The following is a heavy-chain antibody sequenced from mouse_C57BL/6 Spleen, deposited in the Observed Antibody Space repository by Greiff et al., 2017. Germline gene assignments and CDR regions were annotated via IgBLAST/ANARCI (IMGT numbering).Heavy chain of an antibody. CDR1: GYTFTDYN. J-gene: IGHJ4*01. CDR3: ALLYYGHRGYAMDY. Sequence: EVQLQQSGPELVKPGASVKIPCKASGYTFTDYNMDWVKQSHGKSLEWIGDINPNNGGTIYNQKFKGKATLTVDQSSSTAYMEHRSLTSEDTAVYYCALLYYGHRGYAMDYWGQGTSVTVSS. D-gene: IGHD2-1*01. CDR2: INPNNGGT. V-gene: IGHV1-18*01.